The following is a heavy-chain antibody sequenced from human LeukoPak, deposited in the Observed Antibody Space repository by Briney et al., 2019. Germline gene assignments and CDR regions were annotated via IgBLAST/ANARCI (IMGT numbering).Heavy chain of an antibody. CDR1: GGSFSGYY. CDR3: AGCIAAAGRDYYYYGMDV. CDR2: INHSGST. D-gene: IGHD6-13*01. Sequence: SETLSLTCAVYGGSFSGYYWSWTRQPPGKGLEWIGEINHSGSTNYNPSLKSRVTISVDTSKNQFSLKLSSVTVADTAVYYCAGCIAAAGRDYYYYGMDVWGQGTTVTVSS. V-gene: IGHV4-34*01. J-gene: IGHJ6*02.